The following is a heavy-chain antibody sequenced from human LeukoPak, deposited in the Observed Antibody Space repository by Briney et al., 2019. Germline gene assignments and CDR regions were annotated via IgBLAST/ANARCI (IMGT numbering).Heavy chain of an antibody. V-gene: IGHV3-9*03. D-gene: IGHD3-10*01. CDR2: ISWNSGSI. Sequence: TGGSLRLSCAASGFTFDDYAMHWVRHAPGMGLEWVSGISWNSGSIGYADSVKGRFTIPRDNAKNSLYLQMNSLRAEDMALYYCAKGTTANYYGSGKGFFDYWGQGTLVTVSS. J-gene: IGHJ4*02. CDR3: AKGTTANYYGSGKGFFDY. CDR1: GFTFDDYA.